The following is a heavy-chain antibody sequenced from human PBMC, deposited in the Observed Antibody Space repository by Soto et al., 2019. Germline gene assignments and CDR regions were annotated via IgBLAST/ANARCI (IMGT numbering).Heavy chain of an antibody. CDR1: GGSISSFY. J-gene: IGHJ4*02. D-gene: IGHD2-15*01. Sequence: QVQLQESGPGLVKPSETLSLNCTVSGGSISSFYWSWVRQTPGKGLEWIGYISYSGSTNYNPSLHSRFTISVDTSKKQFSLKLTSVTTADTAVYYCTRRRGSYLDQWGQGTLVTVSS. CDR2: ISYSGST. CDR3: TRRRGSYLDQ. V-gene: IGHV4-59*01.